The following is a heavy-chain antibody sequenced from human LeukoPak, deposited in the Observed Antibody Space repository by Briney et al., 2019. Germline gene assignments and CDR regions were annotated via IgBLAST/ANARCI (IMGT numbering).Heavy chain of an antibody. CDR2: IHYSGST. CDR1: GGSISSGTYH. CDR3: AGRVGASIWTGMHF. D-gene: IGHD1-26*01. V-gene: IGHV4-39*01. J-gene: IGHJ4*02. Sequence: PSETLSLNCTVSGGSISSGTYHWGWVRQPPGKGLEWIGNIHYSGSTYYNSSLKSPVTISVDTSKNQFSLQLSSVTAADTAVYYCAGRVGASIWTGMHFWGQGTLVTVSS.